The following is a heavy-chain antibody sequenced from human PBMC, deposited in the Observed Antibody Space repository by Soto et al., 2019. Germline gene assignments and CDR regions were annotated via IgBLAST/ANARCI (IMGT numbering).Heavy chain of an antibody. V-gene: IGHV4-30-2*01. CDR1: GDSITSGGYS. CDR2: IYHSGTT. CDR3: ARSEGMGVTTFDY. Sequence: SETLSLTCAVSGDSITSGGYSWNWIRQPPGKGLEWIGYIYHSGTTYYNPSLKSRVTISLDTSNNQFSLELNSVTAADTAMYYCARSEGMGVTTFDYWGQGTLVTVSS. D-gene: IGHD3-10*01. J-gene: IGHJ4*02.